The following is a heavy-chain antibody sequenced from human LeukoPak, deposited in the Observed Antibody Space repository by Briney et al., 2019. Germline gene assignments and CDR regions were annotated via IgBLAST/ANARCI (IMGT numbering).Heavy chain of an antibody. Sequence: SETLSLTCTVSGGSISSSSYYWGWIRQPPGKGLEWIGSIYYSGSTYYNPSLKSRVTISVDTSKNQFSLKLSSVTAADTAVYYCARDDCGGDCYCYYYYMDVWGKGTTVTVSS. CDR1: GGSISSSSYY. J-gene: IGHJ6*03. CDR2: IYYSGST. V-gene: IGHV4-39*07. D-gene: IGHD2-21*02. CDR3: ARDDCGGDCYCYYYYMDV.